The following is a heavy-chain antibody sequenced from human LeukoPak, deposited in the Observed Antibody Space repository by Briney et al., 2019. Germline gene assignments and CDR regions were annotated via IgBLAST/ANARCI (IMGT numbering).Heavy chain of an antibody. V-gene: IGHV4-39*07. D-gene: IGHD3-10*01. CDR2: IYYSGST. Sequence: PSETLSLTCTVSGGSISSSSYYWGWIRQPPGKGLEWIGSIYYSGSTYYNPSLKSRVTISVDTSKNQFSLKLSSVTAADTAVYYCARTPHTMVRGVFDYWGQGTLVTVSS. J-gene: IGHJ4*02. CDR1: GGSISSSSYY. CDR3: ARTPHTMVRGVFDY.